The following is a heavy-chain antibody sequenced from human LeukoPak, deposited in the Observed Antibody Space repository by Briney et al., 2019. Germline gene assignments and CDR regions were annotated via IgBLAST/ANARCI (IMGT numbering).Heavy chain of an antibody. J-gene: IGHJ4*02. V-gene: IGHV3-23*01. CDR3: AKIPVAGTRAFDY. CDR1: GFTFSSYA. D-gene: IGHD6-19*01. Sequence: GGSLRLSCAASGFTFSSYAMSWVRQAPGKGLEWVSAISGSGGSTYYADSVKGRFTISRDNSKNTLYLQMNSLRAEDTAVYYRAKIPVAGTRAFDYWGQGTLVTVSS. CDR2: ISGSGGST.